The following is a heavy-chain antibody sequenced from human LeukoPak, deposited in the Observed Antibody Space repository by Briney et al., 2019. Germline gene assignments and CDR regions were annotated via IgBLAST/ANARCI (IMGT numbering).Heavy chain of an antibody. Sequence: ASVKVSCKASGYTFTGYYMHWVRQAPGQGLEWMGWINPNSGGTNYAQKFQGRVTMTRDTSISTAYMELSRLRSDDTAVYYCARVVRLASGSYYPRYWGQGTLVTVSS. D-gene: IGHD3-10*01. CDR2: INPNSGGT. J-gene: IGHJ4*02. V-gene: IGHV1-2*02. CDR1: GYTFTGYY. CDR3: ARVVRLASGSYYPRY.